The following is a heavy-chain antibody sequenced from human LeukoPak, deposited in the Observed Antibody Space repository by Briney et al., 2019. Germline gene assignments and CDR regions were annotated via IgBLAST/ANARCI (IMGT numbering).Heavy chain of an antibody. CDR3: ARRAPHYYDSSGYRLGWAFDYYYYGMDV. Sequence: SVKVSCKASGGTFSSYAISWVRQAPGQGLEWMGGIIPIFGTANYAQKFQGRVTITADESTSTAYMELRSLRSDDTAVYYCARRAPHYYDSSGYRLGWAFDYYYYGMDVWGQGTTVTVSS. V-gene: IGHV1-69*13. CDR1: GGTFSSYA. J-gene: IGHJ6*02. D-gene: IGHD3-22*01. CDR2: IIPIFGTA.